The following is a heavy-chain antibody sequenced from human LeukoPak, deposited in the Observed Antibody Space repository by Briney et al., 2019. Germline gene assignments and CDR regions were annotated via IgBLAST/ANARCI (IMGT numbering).Heavy chain of an antibody. CDR2: ISGSGGST. CDR1: GFTFSSYA. V-gene: IGHV3-23*01. Sequence: GGSLRLSCAASGFTFSSYAMSWVRQAPGKGLEWVSAISGSGGSTYYADSVKGRFTISRDNSKNTLYLQMNSLRAEDTAVYYCVKDQGGSYQGTYYYYGMDVWGQGTTVTVSS. J-gene: IGHJ6*02. D-gene: IGHD1-26*01. CDR3: VKDQGGSYQGTYYYYGMDV.